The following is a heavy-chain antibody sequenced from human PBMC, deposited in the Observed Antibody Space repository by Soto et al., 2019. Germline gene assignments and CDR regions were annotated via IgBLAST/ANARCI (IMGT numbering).Heavy chain of an antibody. D-gene: IGHD3-10*01. V-gene: IGHV1-69*12. CDR1: GGIFSTYT. J-gene: IGHJ5*02. CDR2: IIPIFGTA. Sequence: QVQLVQSGAEVKKPGSSVKVSCKTSGGIFSTYTITWVRQAPGQGLECMGGIIPIFGTANYAQKFQGRVTITADESTSTVYMEMSSLKSEDTAVYYCARQDRRGNWFDPWGQGTLVTVSS. CDR3: ARQDRRGNWFDP.